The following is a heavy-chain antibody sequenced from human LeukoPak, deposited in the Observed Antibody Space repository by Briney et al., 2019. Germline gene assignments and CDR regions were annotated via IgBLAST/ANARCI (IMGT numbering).Heavy chain of an antibody. D-gene: IGHD1-14*01. J-gene: IGHJ5*02. CDR3: ARGVSGEP. CDR1: GFTFRSYW. V-gene: IGHV3-7*01. CDR2: INQDGSGK. Sequence: GGSLRLSCGASGFTFRSYWMSWVRQAPGKGLEWVANINQDGSGKYFVDSVKGRFTISRDNAKNSLYLQMNSLRAEDTAVYYCARGVSGEPWGQGTLVTVSS.